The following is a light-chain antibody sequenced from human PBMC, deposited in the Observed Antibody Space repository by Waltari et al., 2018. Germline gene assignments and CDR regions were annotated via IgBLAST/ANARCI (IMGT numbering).Light chain of an antibody. CDR2: EGS. J-gene: IGLJ2*01. Sequence: QPALTQPAAASGSPGPSITIPCTGTSSDVGTHTHVCWYQKHPHKVPKLIIYEGSKRPSGVSDRFSGSKSGNTASLTISGLQAEDEADYYCLSYAATVSFGFGGGTKLTVL. CDR3: LSYAATVSFG. CDR1: SSDVGTHTH. V-gene: IGLV2-23*03.